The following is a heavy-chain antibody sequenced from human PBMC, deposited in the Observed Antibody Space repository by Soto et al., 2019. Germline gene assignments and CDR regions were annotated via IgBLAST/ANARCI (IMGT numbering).Heavy chain of an antibody. Sequence: EVQLLESGGSLVQPGGSLRLSCAASGFTFSSYAMSWVRQAPGMGPEWVSAVGASGDSTYHADSVKGRFTISRDNSKNTLYLQMNSLRVEDTAVYYCAKAAGGSPSNWFDPWGQGTLVTVSS. CDR1: GFTFSSYA. CDR2: VGASGDST. D-gene: IGHD1-26*01. V-gene: IGHV3-23*01. J-gene: IGHJ5*02. CDR3: AKAAGGSPSNWFDP.